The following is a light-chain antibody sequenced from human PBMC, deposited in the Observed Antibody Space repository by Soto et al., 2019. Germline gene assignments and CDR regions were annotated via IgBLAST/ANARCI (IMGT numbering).Light chain of an antibody. CDR3: AAWDDSLSGYV. V-gene: IGLV1-47*01. Sequence: QSVLTQPPSASGTPGQKVTISCSGSSSNIESNYVYWYQHLPGTAPKLLIYRNSQRPSGVPDRFSGSKSGTSASLAISGLRSEYEADYYCAAWDDSLSGYVFGTGTKVTVL. J-gene: IGLJ1*01. CDR2: RNS. CDR1: SSNIESNY.